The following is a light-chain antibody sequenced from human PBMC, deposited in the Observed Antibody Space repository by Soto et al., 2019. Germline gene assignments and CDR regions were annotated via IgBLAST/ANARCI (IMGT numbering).Light chain of an antibody. J-gene: IGLJ1*01. CDR1: SSDVGGYND. CDR3: CSYADSYNV. V-gene: IGLV2-8*01. Sequence: QSALTQPPSASGSPGQSVTISCTGTSSDVGGYNDVSWYQQHPGKAPKLMIYEVSKRPSGVPDRFSGSKSGNTASLTVSGLQAEDEADYYCCSYADSYNVFGTGTKLTVL. CDR2: EVS.